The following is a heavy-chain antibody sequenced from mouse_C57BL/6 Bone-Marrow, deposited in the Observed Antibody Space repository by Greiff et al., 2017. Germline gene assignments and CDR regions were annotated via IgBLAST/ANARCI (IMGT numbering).Heavy chain of an antibody. D-gene: IGHD2-3*01. V-gene: IGHV1-82*01. Sequence: QVQLKQSGPELVKPGASVKISCKASGYAFSSSWMNWVKQRPGKGLEWIGRIYPGDGDTNYNGKFKGKATLTADKSSSTAYMQLSSLTSEDSAVYFCARGDGWLGYAMDYWGQGTSVTVSS. CDR2: IYPGDGDT. CDR1: GYAFSSSW. CDR3: ARGDGWLGYAMDY. J-gene: IGHJ4*01.